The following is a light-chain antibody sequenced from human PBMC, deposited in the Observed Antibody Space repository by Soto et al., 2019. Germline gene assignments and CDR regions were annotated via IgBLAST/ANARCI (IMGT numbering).Light chain of an antibody. J-gene: IGKJ4*02. V-gene: IGKV3-15*01. Sequence: EIVMTQSPVTLSVSPGDRATLSCMASQSVNSNLAWYQHKPGQTPKLLIYVASTRATGIPARFSGSGSGTEFTLTISSLQSEDFAVYYGQQYNVWPLTFGGGTKVEFK. CDR3: QQYNVWPLT. CDR2: VAS. CDR1: QSVNSN.